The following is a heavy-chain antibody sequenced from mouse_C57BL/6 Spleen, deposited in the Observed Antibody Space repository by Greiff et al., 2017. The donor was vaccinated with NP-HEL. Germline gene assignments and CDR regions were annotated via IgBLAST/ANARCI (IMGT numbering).Heavy chain of an antibody. J-gene: IGHJ4*01. Sequence: EVQRVESGPGMVKPSQSLSLTCTVTGYSFTSGYDWHWIRHFPGNQLEWMGYISYSGSPNYNPSLKSRISITHDTSKNHFFLKLNSVTTEDTATYYCARESNYAMDYWGQGTSVTVSS. CDR3: ARESNYAMDY. CDR1: GYSFTSGYD. CDR2: ISYSGSP. V-gene: IGHV3-1*01.